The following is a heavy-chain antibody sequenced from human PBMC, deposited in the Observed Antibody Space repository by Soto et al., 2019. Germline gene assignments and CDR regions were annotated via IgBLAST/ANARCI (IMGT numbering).Heavy chain of an antibody. D-gene: IGHD3-22*01. CDR1: GYTFTGYY. J-gene: IGHJ4*02. CDR3: ARSSTYNFDSSGYYDY. Sequence: ASVKVSCKTSGYTFTGYYMHWVRQAPGQGFEWMGWINPHSGGANYAQNFQGRVTLTRDASINTAYMDLTRLTSGDAAVYYCARSSTYNFDSSGYYDYWGQGTLVTVSS. V-gene: IGHV1-2*02. CDR2: INPHSGGA.